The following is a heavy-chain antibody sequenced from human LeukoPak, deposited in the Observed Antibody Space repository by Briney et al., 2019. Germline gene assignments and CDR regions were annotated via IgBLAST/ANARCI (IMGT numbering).Heavy chain of an antibody. J-gene: IGHJ4*02. CDR3: AANSADYNTLGSSYKV. V-gene: IGHV4-39*01. CDR2: ISYSGTT. D-gene: IGHD3-10*01. CDR1: GGSISSSTYY. Sequence: SETLSLTCTVSGGSISSSTYYWGWIRQTPGKGLEWIGSISYSGTTYYNPSLKSRVTISVDTSKNQFSLKLNSVTAADTAVFYCAANSADYNTLGSSYKVWGQGTLVTVSS.